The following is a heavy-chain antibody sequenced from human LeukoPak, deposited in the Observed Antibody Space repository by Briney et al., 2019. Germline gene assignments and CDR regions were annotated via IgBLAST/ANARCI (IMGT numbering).Heavy chain of an antibody. Sequence: GGSLRLSCAASGFTFRSYGMHWVRQAPGKGLEWVTFIRYDGSKKDYADSVKGRFTISRDNSKNTLYLQMNSLRAEDTAVYYCAKGGHDYDSSGHNYFHYWGQGTLVTVSS. D-gene: IGHD3-22*01. J-gene: IGHJ4*02. CDR1: GFTFRSYG. CDR3: AKGGHDYDSSGHNYFHY. CDR2: IRYDGSKK. V-gene: IGHV3-30*02.